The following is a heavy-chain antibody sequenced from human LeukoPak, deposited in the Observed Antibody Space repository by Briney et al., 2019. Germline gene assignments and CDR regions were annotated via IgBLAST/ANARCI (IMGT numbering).Heavy chain of an antibody. V-gene: IGHV4-39*07. J-gene: IGHJ4*02. CDR2: IYYSGST. CDR3: ARVRPYGDY. Sequence: PSETLSLTCTVSGGSISSGSYYWGWIRQPPGKGLEWIGSIYYSGSTYYNPSLKSRVTISVDTSKNQFSLKLSSVTAADTAVYYCARVRPYGDYWGQGTLVTVSS. D-gene: IGHD3-10*01. CDR1: GGSISSGSYY.